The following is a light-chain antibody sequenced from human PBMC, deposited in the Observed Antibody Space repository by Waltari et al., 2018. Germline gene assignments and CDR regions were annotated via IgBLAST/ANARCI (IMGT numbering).Light chain of an antibody. CDR1: QGISNF. CDR2: GAS. V-gene: IGKV1-27*01. CDR3: QNYKSAPRT. J-gene: IGKJ1*01. Sequence: TCRAIQGISNFLAWYQQKPDEYPSLLIYGASTLQSGVPSRFSGSGSWTDFTLTISSLQPEDVGTYYCQNYKSAPRTFGQGTKVEIK.